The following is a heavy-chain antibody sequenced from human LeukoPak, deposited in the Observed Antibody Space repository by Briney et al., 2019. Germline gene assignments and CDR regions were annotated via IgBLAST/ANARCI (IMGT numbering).Heavy chain of an antibody. CDR3: AREPFERYHSSGYPNSFDY. CDR1: GFTFSSYE. J-gene: IGHJ4*02. D-gene: IGHD3-22*01. CDR2: ISSSASTI. Sequence: PGGSLRLSCAASGFTFSSYEMNWVRQAPGKGLEWVSYISSSASTIYYADSVKGRFTISRDSAKNSLYLQMNSLRAEDTAVYYCAREPFERYHSSGYPNSFDYWGQGTLVTVSS. V-gene: IGHV3-48*03.